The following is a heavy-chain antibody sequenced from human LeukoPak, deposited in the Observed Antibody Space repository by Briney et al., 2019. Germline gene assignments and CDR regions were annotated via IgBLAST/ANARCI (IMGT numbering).Heavy chain of an antibody. V-gene: IGHV1-2*06. J-gene: IGHJ4*02. CDR1: GYTFTGYY. CDR3: ARDLNAWYQLLFY. D-gene: IGHD2-2*01. Sequence: GASVKVSCKASGYTFTGYYMHWVRQAPGQGPEWMGRINPNSGGTNYAQKFQGRVTMTRDTSISTAYMELSRLRSDDTAVYYCARDLNAWYQLLFYWGQGTLVTVSS. CDR2: INPNSGGT.